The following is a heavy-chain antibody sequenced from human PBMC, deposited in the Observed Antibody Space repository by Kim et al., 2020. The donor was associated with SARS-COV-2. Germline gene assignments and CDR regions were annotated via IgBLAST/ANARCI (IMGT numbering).Heavy chain of an antibody. J-gene: IGHJ6*03. CDR2: IKQDGSEK. V-gene: IGHV3-7*01. CDR1: GFTFSSYW. D-gene: IGHD6-19*01. Sequence: GGSLRLSCAASGFTFSSYWMSWVRQAPGKGLEWVANIKQDGSEKYYVDSVKGRFTISRDNAKNSLYLQMNSLRVEDTAVYYCARVVIDSSDWYEGGFYYCYYMDVWGKGTTVTVSS. CDR3: ARVVIDSSDWYEGGFYYCYYMDV.